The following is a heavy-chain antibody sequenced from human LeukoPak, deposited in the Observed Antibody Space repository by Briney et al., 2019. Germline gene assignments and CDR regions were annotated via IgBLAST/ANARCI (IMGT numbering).Heavy chain of an antibody. CDR2: IYYSGST. Sequence: PSETLSLTCTVSGGSISSSSYYWGWIRQPPGKGLEWIGSIYYSGSTYYNPSLKSRVTISVDTSKNQFSLKLSSVTAADTAVYYCAREYSSSSPTEGERGLFDYWGQGTLVTVSS. J-gene: IGHJ4*02. V-gene: IGHV4-39*07. CDR1: GGSISSSSYY. D-gene: IGHD6-6*01. CDR3: AREYSSSSPTEGERGLFDY.